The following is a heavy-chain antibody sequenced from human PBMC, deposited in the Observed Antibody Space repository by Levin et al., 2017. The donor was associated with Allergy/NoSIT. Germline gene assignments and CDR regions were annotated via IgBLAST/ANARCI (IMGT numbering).Heavy chain of an antibody. CDR2: INWNGGST. D-gene: IGHD6-19*01. CDR1: GFTFDDYG. J-gene: IGHJ4*02. Sequence: AGGSLRLSCAASGFTFDDYGMSWVRQAPGKGLEWVSGINWNGGSTGYADSVKGRFTISRDNAKNSLYLQMNSLRAEDTALYYCARLQWLVHGEVGLFDYWGQGTLVTVSS. V-gene: IGHV3-20*04. CDR3: ARLQWLVHGEVGLFDY.